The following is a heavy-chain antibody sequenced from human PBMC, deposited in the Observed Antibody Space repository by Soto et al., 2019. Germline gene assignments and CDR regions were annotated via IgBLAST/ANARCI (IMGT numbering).Heavy chain of an antibody. V-gene: IGHV4-39*01. D-gene: IGHD3-10*01. CDR1: GGSISSSSYY. CDR2: IYYSGST. J-gene: IGHJ6*03. CDR3: ARGVILGIYYYYYMDV. Sequence: SETLSLTCTVPGGSISSSSYYWGWIRQPPGKGLEWIGSIYYSGSTYYNPSLKSRVTISVDTSKNQFSLKLSSVTAADTAVYYCARGVILGIYYYYYMDVWGKGTTVTVSS.